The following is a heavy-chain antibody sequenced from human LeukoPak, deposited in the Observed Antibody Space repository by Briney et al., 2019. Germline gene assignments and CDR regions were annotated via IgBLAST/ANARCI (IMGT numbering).Heavy chain of an antibody. CDR2: ISYDGSSE. V-gene: IGHV3-30*03. CDR1: GFTFSNYA. J-gene: IGHJ4*02. D-gene: IGHD3-22*01. CDR3: AREGYYYDSSGYPYYFDS. Sequence: PGGSLRLSCAASGFTFSNYAMHWVRQAPGKGLEWVAVISYDGSSEYYADSVKGRFTISRDNSKMMYLQMNSLRTDDTAVYYCAREGYYYDSSGYPYYFDSWGQGTLVTVSS.